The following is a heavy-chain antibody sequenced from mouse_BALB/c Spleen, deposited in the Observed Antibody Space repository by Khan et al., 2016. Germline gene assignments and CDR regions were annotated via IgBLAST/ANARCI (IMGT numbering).Heavy chain of an antibody. Sequence: VQLQQSGPELVKPGASVKISCKASGYSFTGYFMNWVKQSHGKSLEWIGRVNPYNGDTFYNQKFKGKASMTVDKSSRTAHMELLSLTSEDYAVYYWGRGGNYVNLYFDVWCAGTTVTVSS. J-gene: IGHJ1*01. CDR1: GYSFTGYF. CDR2: VNPYNGDT. D-gene: IGHD2-1*01. CDR3: GRGGNYVNLYFDV. V-gene: IGHV1-37*01.